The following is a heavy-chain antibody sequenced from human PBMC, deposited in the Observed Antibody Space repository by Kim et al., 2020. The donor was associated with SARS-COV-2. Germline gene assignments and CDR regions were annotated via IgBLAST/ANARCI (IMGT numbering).Heavy chain of an antibody. CDR3: ARYYYYDSSGEDQYWYFDL. D-gene: IGHD3-22*01. V-gene: IGHV1-69*13. Sequence: SVKVSCKASGGTFSSYAISWVRQAPGQGLEWMGGIIPIFGTANYAQKFQGRVTITADESTSTAYMELSSLRSEDTAVYYCARYYYYDSSGEDQYWYFDLWGRGTLVTVSS. CDR2: IIPIFGTA. J-gene: IGHJ2*01. CDR1: GGTFSSYA.